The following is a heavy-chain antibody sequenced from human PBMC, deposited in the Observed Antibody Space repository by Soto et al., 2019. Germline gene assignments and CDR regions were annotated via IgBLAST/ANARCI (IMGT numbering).Heavy chain of an antibody. CDR1: GFTVSSNY. J-gene: IGHJ6*02. V-gene: IGHV3-53*01. CDR2: IYSGGST. D-gene: IGHD6-19*01. CDR3: ASPSVAGTWYYYYYYGMDV. Sequence: GGSLRLSCAASGFTVSSNYMSWVRQAPGKGLEWVSVIYSGGSTYYADSVKGRFTISRDNSKNTLYLQMNSLRAEDTAVYYCASPSVAGTWYYYYYYGMDVWGQGTTVTVSS.